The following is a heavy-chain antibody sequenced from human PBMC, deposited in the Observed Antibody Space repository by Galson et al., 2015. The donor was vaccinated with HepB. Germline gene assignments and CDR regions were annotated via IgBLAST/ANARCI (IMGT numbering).Heavy chain of an antibody. V-gene: IGHV1-69*13. Sequence: SVKVSCKASGGTFSSYAISWVRQAPGQGLEWMGGIIPIFGTANYAQKFQGRVTITADESTSTAYMELSSLRSEDTAVYYCARGVAVAADYGGVYYYGMDVWGQGTTVTVSS. CDR2: IIPIFGTA. CDR1: GGTFSSYA. D-gene: IGHD6-19*01. CDR3: ARGVAVAADYGGVYYYGMDV. J-gene: IGHJ6*02.